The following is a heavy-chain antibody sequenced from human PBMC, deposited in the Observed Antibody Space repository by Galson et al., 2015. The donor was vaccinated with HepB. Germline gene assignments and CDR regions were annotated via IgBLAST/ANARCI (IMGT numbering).Heavy chain of an antibody. D-gene: IGHD3-10*01. V-gene: IGHV3-23*01. CDR1: GFTFSSYA. Sequence: SLRLSCATSGFTFSSYAMSWVRQAPGKGLEWVSSISGSTGSTYYADSVKGRFTVSRDNFKNTLYLQMNSLRAEDTAVYYCAKGGRGYNWFNPWGQGTLVTVSS. CDR3: AKGGRGYNWFNP. J-gene: IGHJ5*02. CDR2: ISGSTGST.